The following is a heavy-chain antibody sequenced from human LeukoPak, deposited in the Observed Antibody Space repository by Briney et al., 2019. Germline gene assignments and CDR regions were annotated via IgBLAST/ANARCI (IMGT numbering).Heavy chain of an antibody. J-gene: IGHJ3*02. V-gene: IGHV4-34*01. CDR1: GGSFSGYY. Sequence: SETLPLTCAVYGGSFSGYYWSWIRQPPGKGLEWIGEINHSGSTNYNPSLKSRVTISVDTSKNQFSLKLSSVTAADTAVYYCARGVLRYFDWLSHDAFDIWGQGTMVTVSS. CDR2: INHSGST. CDR3: ARGVLRYFDWLSHDAFDI. D-gene: IGHD3-9*01.